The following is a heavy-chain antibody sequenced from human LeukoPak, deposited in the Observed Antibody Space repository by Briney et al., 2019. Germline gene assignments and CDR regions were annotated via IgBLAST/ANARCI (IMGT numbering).Heavy chain of an antibody. CDR3: ARGDYGDYWYFDL. J-gene: IGHJ2*01. CDR2: IYYSGNT. Sequence: PSETLSLTCTVSGGSISSTNYYWGWIRQPPGKGLEWIGSIYYSGNTYYNPSLKSRVTISVDTSKNQFSLKLRSVTAADTAVYYCARGDYGDYWYFDLWGRGTLVTVSS. CDR1: GGSISSTNYY. D-gene: IGHD4-17*01. V-gene: IGHV4-39*01.